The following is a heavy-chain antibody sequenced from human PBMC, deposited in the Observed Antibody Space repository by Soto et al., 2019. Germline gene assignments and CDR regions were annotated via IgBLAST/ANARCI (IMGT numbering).Heavy chain of an antibody. J-gene: IGHJ5*02. Sequence: SETLSLTCTVSGGSISSSSYYWGWIRQPPGKGLEWIGSIYYSGSTYYNPSLKSRVTISVDTSKNQFSLKLSSVTAADTAVYYCARHEDNYYDSSGYYYVNWFDPWGQGTLVTVSS. CDR2: IYYSGST. V-gene: IGHV4-39*01. D-gene: IGHD3-22*01. CDR1: GGSISSSSYY. CDR3: ARHEDNYYDSSGYYYVNWFDP.